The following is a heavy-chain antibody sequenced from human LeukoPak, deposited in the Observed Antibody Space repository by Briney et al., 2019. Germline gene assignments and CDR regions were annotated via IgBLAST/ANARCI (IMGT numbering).Heavy chain of an antibody. CDR3: ARTITMVRGALGY. V-gene: IGHV1-8*01. CDR1: GYTFTSYD. J-gene: IGHJ4*02. D-gene: IGHD3-10*01. CDR2: MNPNSGNT. Sequence: ASVKVSCKASGYTFTSYDINWVRQATGQGLEWMGWMNPNSGNTGYAQKFQGRVTMTRNTSISTAYMELSSLRSEDTAVYYCARTITMVRGALGYWGQGTLVTVPS.